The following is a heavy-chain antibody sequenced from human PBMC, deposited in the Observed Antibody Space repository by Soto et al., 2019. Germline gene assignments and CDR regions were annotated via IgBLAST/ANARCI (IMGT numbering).Heavy chain of an antibody. CDR2: IYYSGST. D-gene: IGHD2-15*01. J-gene: IGHJ6*02. CDR1: GGSISSGGYY. V-gene: IGHV4-31*03. CDR3: ARDVVVVAAVQGRRYYYGMDV. Sequence: QVQLQESGPGLVKPSQTLSLTCTVSGGSISSGGYYWSWIRQHPGKGLEWIGYIYYSGSTYYNPSPKSRVTISVDTSKNQFSLKLSSVTAADTAVYYCARDVVVVAAVQGRRYYYGMDVWGQGTTVTVSS.